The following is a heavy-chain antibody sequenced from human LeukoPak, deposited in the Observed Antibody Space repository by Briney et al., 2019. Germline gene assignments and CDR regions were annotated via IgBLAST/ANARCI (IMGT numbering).Heavy chain of an antibody. CDR1: GGSISSSSYY. CDR3: ARGSWDRAFDI. V-gene: IGHV4-39*07. CDR2: IYYSGST. Sequence: SETLSLTCTVSGGSISSSSYYWGWIRQTPGKGLEWIGSIYYSGSTYYNPSLKSRVTISVDTSKNQFSLKLSSVTAADTAVYYCARGSWDRAFDIWGQGTMVTVSS. J-gene: IGHJ3*02. D-gene: IGHD1-26*01.